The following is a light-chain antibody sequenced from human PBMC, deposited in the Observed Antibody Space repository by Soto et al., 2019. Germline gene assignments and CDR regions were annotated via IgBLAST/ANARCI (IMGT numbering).Light chain of an antibody. Sequence: DIEMTQSPSTLSASVGDRVTITCRASQTISSWLAWYQQKPGKAPNLLIYDASSLESGVPSRFSGSGSGTEFTLPISSLQPDDFAPYYCQQYHSYPLTFGGGTKVEIK. CDR1: QTISSW. CDR2: DAS. V-gene: IGKV1-5*01. CDR3: QQYHSYPLT. J-gene: IGKJ4*01.